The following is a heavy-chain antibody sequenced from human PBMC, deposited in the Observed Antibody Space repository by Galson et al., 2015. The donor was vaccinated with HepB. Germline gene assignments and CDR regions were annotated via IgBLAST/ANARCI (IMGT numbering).Heavy chain of an antibody. CDR2: ISYDGSNK. Sequence: SLRLSCAASGFTFSSYGMHWVRQAPGKGLEWVAVISYDGSNKYYADSVKGRFTISRDNSKNTLYLQMNSLRAEDTAVYYCARDFWYGDLSRHYGMGVWGQGTTVTVSS. V-gene: IGHV3-30*03. CDR3: ARDFWYGDLSRHYGMGV. D-gene: IGHD4-17*01. J-gene: IGHJ6*02. CDR1: GFTFSSYG.